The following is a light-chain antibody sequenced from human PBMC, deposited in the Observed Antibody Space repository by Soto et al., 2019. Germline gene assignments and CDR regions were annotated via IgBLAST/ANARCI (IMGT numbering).Light chain of an antibody. V-gene: IGLV1-47*01. CDR1: SSNLGSNY. Sequence: QSVLTQPPSASGTPGQRVTISCSGSSSNLGSNYVYWYQQQPGTAPTLLIYRNNQRPSGVPDRFSGSKSGTTASLAISGLRSEDEADYYCASWDDSLSVLFGGGTQLTVL. CDR2: RNN. CDR3: ASWDDSLSVL. J-gene: IGLJ2*01.